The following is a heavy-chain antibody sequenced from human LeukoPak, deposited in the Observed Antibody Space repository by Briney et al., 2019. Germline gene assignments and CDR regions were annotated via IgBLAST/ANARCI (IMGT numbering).Heavy chain of an antibody. CDR2: IYYNGDT. D-gene: IGHD3-10*01. Sequence: PSETLSLTCSVSGGSISSGDYYWSWVRQSPEKGLEWIGYIYYNGDTDYNPSLKSRVTISRDTSKKEISLTLRPVTAADMAVYYCARHGGMVRGFFDAFDIWGQGTVVTVSS. CDR3: ARHGGMVRGFFDAFDI. J-gene: IGHJ3*02. V-gene: IGHV4-30-4*01. CDR1: GGSISSGDYY.